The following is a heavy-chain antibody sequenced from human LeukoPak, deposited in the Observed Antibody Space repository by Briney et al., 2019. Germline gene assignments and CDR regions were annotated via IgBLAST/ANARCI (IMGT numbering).Heavy chain of an antibody. CDR2: ISTSSSYI. J-gene: IGHJ5*02. CDR1: GFTFSSYS. D-gene: IGHD2-2*01. CDR3: ARDGCSSTSCRFYNWFDP. Sequence: PGGSLRLSCAASGFTFSSYSMNWVRQAPGKGLEWVSFISTSSSYIHYADSVKGRFTISRDNAKNSLYLQMSSLRAEDTAVYYCARDGCSSTSCRFYNWFDPWGQGTLVTVSS. V-gene: IGHV3-21*01.